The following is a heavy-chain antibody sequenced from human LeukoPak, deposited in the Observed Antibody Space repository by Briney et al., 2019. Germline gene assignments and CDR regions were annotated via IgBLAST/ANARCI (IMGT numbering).Heavy chain of an antibody. Sequence: AGGSLRLSCAASGFTLSRYWMHWVGQAPGKWLVWVSCINSDGSSTSYADSVEGRFTISRDNAKNTLYLQMNSLRVEDTAVYYCARALGSGWVYFLGGQGTLVTVSS. CDR1: GFTLSRYW. CDR2: INSDGSST. CDR3: ARALGSGWVYFL. J-gene: IGHJ4*02. V-gene: IGHV3-74*01. D-gene: IGHD3-10*01.